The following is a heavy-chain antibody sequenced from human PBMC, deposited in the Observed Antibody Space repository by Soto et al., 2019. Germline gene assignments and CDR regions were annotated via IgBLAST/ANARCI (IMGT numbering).Heavy chain of an antibody. D-gene: IGHD1-26*01. V-gene: IGHV3-23*01. CDR1: GFTFSSYA. CDR3: AKDPSGSYFTGWFDP. J-gene: IGHJ5*02. CDR2: ISGSGGST. Sequence: GGSLRLSCAASGFTFSSYAMSWVRQAPGKGLEWVSAISGSGGSTYYADSVKGRFTISRDNSKNTLYLQMNSLRAEDTAVYYCAKDPSGSYFTGWFDPWGQGTLVTVSS.